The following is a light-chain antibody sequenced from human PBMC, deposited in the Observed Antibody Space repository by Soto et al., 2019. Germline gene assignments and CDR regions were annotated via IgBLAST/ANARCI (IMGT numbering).Light chain of an antibody. CDR3: QQYGSSFT. Sequence: EIVLTQSPGTLSLSPGERATFSCRASQRVSSSYLAWYQQKPGKAPRPLIYGPSSRATGIPDRFSGSGSGTDFTLTISRLEPEDFAVYYCQQYGSSFTFDQGTRLEIK. CDR1: QRVSSSY. CDR2: GPS. V-gene: IGKV3-20*01. J-gene: IGKJ5*01.